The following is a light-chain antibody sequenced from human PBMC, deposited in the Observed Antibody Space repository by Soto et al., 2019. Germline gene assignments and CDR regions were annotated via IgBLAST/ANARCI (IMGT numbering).Light chain of an antibody. V-gene: IGKV3-11*01. CDR3: QQRSNWPLT. CDR1: QSVSSL. Sequence: EIVLTQSPATLSLSPGERATLSCRASQSVSSLLAWYQQKPGQAPRLLIYDASSRATGIPTRFSGSGFGTDFTLTISSLEPEDFAVYYCQQRSNWPLTFGGGTKVEIK. CDR2: DAS. J-gene: IGKJ4*01.